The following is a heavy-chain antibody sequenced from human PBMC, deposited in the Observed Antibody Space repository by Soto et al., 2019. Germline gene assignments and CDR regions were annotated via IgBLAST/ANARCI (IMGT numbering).Heavy chain of an antibody. V-gene: IGHV3-72*01. J-gene: IGHJ6*02. CDR2: SRNNANSYTS. D-gene: IGHD6-13*01. CDR3: ARGEARAGHQVHYGMDV. CDR1: GFTVSDRY. Sequence: EVQLVESGGGLVQPGGSLRLSCAGSGFTVSDRYMDWVRQAPGKGLEWLGRSRNNANSYTSESAASVKGRFTISTDGSKISLCLQMNSLKTEDTAVYYCARGEARAGHQVHYGMDVWGQWTTVTVPS.